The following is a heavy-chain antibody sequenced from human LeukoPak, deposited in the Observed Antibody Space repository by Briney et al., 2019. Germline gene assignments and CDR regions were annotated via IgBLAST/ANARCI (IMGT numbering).Heavy chain of an antibody. Sequence: SVKVSCKASGGTFSSYAISWVRQAPGQGLEWMGRIIPILGIANYAQKFQGRVTITADKSTSTAYMELSSLRSEDTAVYYCARGVVSCNGGDCSYGMDVWGQGTTVTVSS. V-gene: IGHV1-69*04. CDR3: ARGVVSCNGGDCSYGMDV. D-gene: IGHD2-21*02. J-gene: IGHJ6*02. CDR1: GGTFSSYA. CDR2: IIPILGIA.